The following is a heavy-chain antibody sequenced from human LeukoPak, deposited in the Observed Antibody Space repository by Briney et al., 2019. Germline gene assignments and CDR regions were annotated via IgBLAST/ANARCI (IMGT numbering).Heavy chain of an antibody. J-gene: IGHJ4*02. D-gene: IGHD2-15*01. CDR3: AKDGGNIVVVEYYFDY. CDR1: GFTFTTYD. CDR2: IGTTGDT. Sequence: GGSLRLSCAASGFTFTTYDMHWVRQATGNGLEWVSAIGTTGDTYYPGSVKGRFTISRDNSKNTLYLQMNSLRAEDTAVYYCAKDGGNIVVVEYYFDYWGQGTLVTVSS. V-gene: IGHV3-13*01.